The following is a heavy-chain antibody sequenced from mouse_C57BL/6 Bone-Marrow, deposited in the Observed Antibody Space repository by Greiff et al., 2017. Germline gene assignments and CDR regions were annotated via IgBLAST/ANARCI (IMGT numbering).Heavy chain of an antibody. V-gene: IGHV1-82*01. D-gene: IGHD2-5*01. J-gene: IGHJ3*01. Sequence: QVQLQQPGPELVKPGASVKISCKASGYAFSSSWMNWVKQRPGKGLEWIGRIYPGDGDTNYNGKFKGKATLTADKSSSTAYMQLSSLTSEDSAVYFCARGDRNYFWFAYWGQGTLVTVSA. CDR2: IYPGDGDT. CDR1: GYAFSSSW. CDR3: ARGDRNYFWFAY.